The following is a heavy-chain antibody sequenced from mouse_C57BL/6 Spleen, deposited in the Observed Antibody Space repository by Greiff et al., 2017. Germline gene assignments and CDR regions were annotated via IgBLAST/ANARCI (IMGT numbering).Heavy chain of an antibody. CDR2: ISSGGSYT. D-gene: IGHD1-1*02. V-gene: IGHV5-6*01. Sequence: EVQLQESGGDLVKPGGSLKLSCAASGFTFSSYGMSWVRQTPDKRLEWVAPISSGGSYTDYPDSVTGRFTISRDNAKNTLYLQMISLKSEDTAMDYCSRLWCVDYWGQGTTRTVSS. J-gene: IGHJ2*01. CDR1: GFTFSSYG. CDR3: SRLWCVDY.